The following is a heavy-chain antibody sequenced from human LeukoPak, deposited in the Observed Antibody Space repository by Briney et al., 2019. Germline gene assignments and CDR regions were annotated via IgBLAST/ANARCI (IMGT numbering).Heavy chain of an antibody. J-gene: IGHJ4*02. Sequence: GRSLRLSCAASEFSVGSNYMTWVRQAPGKGLEWVSLIYSGGSTYYADSVKGRFTISRDNSKNTLYLQMNSLRAEDTAVYYCAKGSDVVVVVAVDYWGQGTLVTVSS. CDR2: IYSGGST. CDR3: AKGSDVVVVVAVDY. D-gene: IGHD2-15*01. V-gene: IGHV3-66*01. CDR1: EFSVGSNY.